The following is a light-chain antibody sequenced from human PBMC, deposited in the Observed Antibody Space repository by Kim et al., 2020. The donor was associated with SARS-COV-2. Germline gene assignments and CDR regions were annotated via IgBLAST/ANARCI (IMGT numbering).Light chain of an antibody. CDR2: GAS. V-gene: IGKV3-15*01. Sequence: SPGERATLSCRASQSVSSNLAWYQQKPGQAPRLLIYGASTRATGITARFSGSGSGTDFTLTINSLQSEDFAVYYCQQYNNWPPLTFGGGTKVDIK. CDR3: QQYNNWPPLT. CDR1: QSVSSN. J-gene: IGKJ4*01.